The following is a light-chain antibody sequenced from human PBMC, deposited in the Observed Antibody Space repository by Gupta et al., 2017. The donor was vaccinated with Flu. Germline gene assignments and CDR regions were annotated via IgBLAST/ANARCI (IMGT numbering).Light chain of an antibody. V-gene: IGKV3-15*01. CDR3: QQYSNWPRT. Sequence: EIVMTQSPATLSVSPGERATLSYRASQSVSTSLVWYQQKPGQAPRLLIYGASTRATGIPARFSGSGSGTEFTLSISSLQSEDIAVYYCQQYSNWPRTFGQGTKVEV. J-gene: IGKJ1*01. CDR1: QSVSTS. CDR2: GAS.